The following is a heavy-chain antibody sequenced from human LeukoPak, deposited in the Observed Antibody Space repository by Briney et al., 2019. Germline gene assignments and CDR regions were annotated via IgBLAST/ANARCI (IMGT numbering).Heavy chain of an antibody. V-gene: IGHV3-69-1*01. CDR2: FGISGTT. CDR3: AGFAYDPY. D-gene: IGHD5-12*01. CDR1: GFSLSTYD. J-gene: IGHJ4*02. Sequence: PGGSLRLSCTASGFSLSTYDMHWVRQAPGEGLEWVSYFGISGTTYYADSVKGRFTISRDNAKNSLYLQTNSLSAEDTAVYYCAGFAYDPYWGQGTPVTVSS.